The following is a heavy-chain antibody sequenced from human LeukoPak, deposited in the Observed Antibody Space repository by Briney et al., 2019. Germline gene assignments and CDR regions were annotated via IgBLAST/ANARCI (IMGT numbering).Heavy chain of an antibody. Sequence: GGSLRLSCAASEFTFSNAWMSWVRQAPGQGLEWVGRIKSKTDGGTTDYAAPVTGRFTISRDDSKNTLYVQMNGLRTEDTAVYYCTTGARSHGYLFDRWGQGTLVTVSS. D-gene: IGHD5-18*01. CDR1: EFTFSNAW. J-gene: IGHJ4*02. V-gene: IGHV3-15*01. CDR2: IKSKTDGGTT. CDR3: TTGARSHGYLFDR.